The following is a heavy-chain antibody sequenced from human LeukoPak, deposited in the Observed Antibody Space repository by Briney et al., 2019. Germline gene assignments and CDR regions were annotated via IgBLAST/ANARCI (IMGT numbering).Heavy chain of an antibody. CDR2: INHSGST. D-gene: IGHD5-18*01. J-gene: IGHJ4*02. Sequence: PSETLSLTCAVYGGSFSGYYWSWIRQPPGKGLEWIGEINHSGSTNYNPSLKSRVTISVDTSKNQFSLKLSSVTAADTAVYYCARGFGDTAMVDFDYWGQGTLVTVSS. CDR3: ARGFGDTAMVDFDY. V-gene: IGHV4-34*01. CDR1: GGSFSGYY.